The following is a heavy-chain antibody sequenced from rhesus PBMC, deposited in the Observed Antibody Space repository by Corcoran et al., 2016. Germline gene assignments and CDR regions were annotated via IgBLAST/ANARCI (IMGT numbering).Heavy chain of an antibody. CDR3: ARGGYFDY. Sequence: QVTLKESGPALVKPTQTLTLTCTFSGFSLTTSGMGVGWIRQPPGKALEWLALIYWDDDKRYSTSLKSRLTISKDTSKNQVFLTMTNMDPVDTATYYCARGGYFDYWGQGVLVTVSS. CDR1: GFSLTTSGMG. V-gene: IGHV2-174*01. CDR2: IYWDDDK. J-gene: IGHJ4*01.